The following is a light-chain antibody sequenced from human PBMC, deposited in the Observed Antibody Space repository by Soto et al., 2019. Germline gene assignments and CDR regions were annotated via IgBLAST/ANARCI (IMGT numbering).Light chain of an antibody. J-gene: IGKJ5*01. V-gene: IGKV1-12*01. CDR2: AAS. CDR3: QQLNSFPLT. Sequence: DIQMTQSPSSVSASVGDRVTITCRASQGIYSWIAWYQQKPGRAPKLLIYAASSLQSGVPVRFSGSGSGTDFILSISSLQPEDVANYYCQQLNSFPLTFGQGTRLEIK. CDR1: QGIYSW.